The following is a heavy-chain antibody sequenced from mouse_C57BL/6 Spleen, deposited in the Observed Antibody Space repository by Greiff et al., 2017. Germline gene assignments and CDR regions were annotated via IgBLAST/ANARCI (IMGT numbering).Heavy chain of an antibody. V-gene: IGHV1-59*01. CDR3: ARVASNYGGVYYFDY. Sequence: QVQLQQPGAELVRPGTSVKLSCKASGYTFTSYWMHWVKQRPGQGLEWIGVIDPSDSYTNYNQKFKGKATLTVDTSSSTAYMQLSSLTSEDSAVYYCARVASNYGGVYYFDYWGQGTTLTVSA. D-gene: IGHD2-5*01. CDR2: IDPSDSYT. J-gene: IGHJ2*01. CDR1: GYTFTSYW.